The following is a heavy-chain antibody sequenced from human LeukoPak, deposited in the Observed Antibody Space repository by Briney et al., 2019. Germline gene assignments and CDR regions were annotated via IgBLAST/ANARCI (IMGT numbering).Heavy chain of an antibody. CDR1: EFTFSSYW. CDR3: ARRSGSYSGTRYYYYYMDV. J-gene: IGHJ6*03. Sequence: GSLRLSCAASEFTFSSYWMSWVRQAPGKGLEWVANIKQDGSEKYYVDSVKGRFTISRDNAKNSLYLQMNSLRAEDTAVYYCARRSGSYSGTRYYYYYMDVWGKGTTVTVSS. D-gene: IGHD1-26*01. CDR2: IKQDGSEK. V-gene: IGHV3-7*01.